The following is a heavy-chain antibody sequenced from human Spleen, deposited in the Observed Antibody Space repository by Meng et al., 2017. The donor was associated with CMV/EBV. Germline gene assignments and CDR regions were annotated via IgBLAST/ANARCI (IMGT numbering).Heavy chain of an antibody. CDR2: INHSGST. Sequence: SETLSLTCAVYGGSFSGYYWSWIRQPPGKGLEWIGEINHSGSTNYNPSLKSRVTISVDTSKNQFSLSLSSVAAADTAVYYCARETAGYYNDYGLDVWGQGTTVTVSS. V-gene: IGHV4-34*01. CDR1: GGSFSGYY. J-gene: IGHJ6*02. D-gene: IGHD5-18*01. CDR3: ARETAGYYNDYGLDV.